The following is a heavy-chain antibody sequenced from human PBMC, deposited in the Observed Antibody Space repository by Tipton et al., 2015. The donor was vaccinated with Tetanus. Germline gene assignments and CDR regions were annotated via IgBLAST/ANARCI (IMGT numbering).Heavy chain of an antibody. CDR2: ISHDGTDN. V-gene: IGHV3-30*18. D-gene: IGHD6-13*01. J-gene: IGHJ4*02. CDR1: GFPFSDYT. CDR3: AKMAASWYLGYFDY. Sequence: SLRLSCAASGFPFSDYTMNWVRHAPGKGLEWVALISHDGTDNFYADSVKGRFTISRDNSKNMLYLQMSSLSAEDTAVYYCAKMAASWYLGYFDYWGQGSLVTVSS.